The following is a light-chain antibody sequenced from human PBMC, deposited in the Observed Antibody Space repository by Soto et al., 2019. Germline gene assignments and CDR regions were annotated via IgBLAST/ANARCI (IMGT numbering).Light chain of an antibody. CDR1: QSVSSSY. CDR3: QHYVTWPLT. CDR2: GAS. Sequence: EIVLTQSPGTLSLSPGERATLSCRASQSVSSSYLAWYQQKPGQAPRLLIYGASSRATGIPDRFSGSGSGTDFTLTISSLQSEDFAVYYCQHYVTWPLTFGGGTKVESK. V-gene: IGKV3-20*01. J-gene: IGKJ4*01.